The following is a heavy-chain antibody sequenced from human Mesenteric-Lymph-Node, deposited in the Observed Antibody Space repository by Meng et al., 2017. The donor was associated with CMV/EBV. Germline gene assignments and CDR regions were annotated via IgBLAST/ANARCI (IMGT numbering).Heavy chain of an antibody. CDR3: AKDGSSQRDYGMDV. D-gene: IGHD3-10*01. CDR1: GFTFDDYA. J-gene: IGHJ6*02. Sequence: SLKISCAASGFTFDDYAMHWVRQAPGKGLEWVSGISWNSGSIGYADSVKGRFTISRDNTKDTLFLQMNSLRVEDTAVYYCAKDGSSQRDYGMDVWGQGTTVTVSS. CDR2: ISWNSGSI. V-gene: IGHV3-9*01.